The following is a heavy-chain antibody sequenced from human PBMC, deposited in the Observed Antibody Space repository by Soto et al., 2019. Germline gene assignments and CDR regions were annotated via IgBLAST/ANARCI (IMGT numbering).Heavy chain of an antibody. CDR2: IIPLFGTK. CDR3: ATTPFHMASAGSFYFDS. CDR1: GGTFSNYG. V-gene: IGHV1-69*13. J-gene: IGHJ4*02. Sequence: SVKVSCKASGGTFSNYGVSGVLQSPLQRLEWLGGIIPLFGTKYFAQNFQGRVTIAADESTGTAYMELSSLRSEDSAVYFCATTPFHMASAGSFYFDSWGPGTLVTVSS. D-gene: IGHD6-13*01.